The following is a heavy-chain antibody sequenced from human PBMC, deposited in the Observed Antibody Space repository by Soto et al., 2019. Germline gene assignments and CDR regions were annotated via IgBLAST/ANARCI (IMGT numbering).Heavy chain of an antibody. V-gene: IGHV3-30*18. Sequence: LRLSCAASGFSLSSYGMHWVRQAPGKGLEWVAVISYDGSNKYYADSVKGRFTISRDNSKNKLYMQMNSLRAEDTAVYYCAKAGVSGASDHWGQGTLVTVSS. CDR3: AKAGVSGASDH. D-gene: IGHD3-10*02. J-gene: IGHJ4*02. CDR1: GFSLSSYG. CDR2: ISYDGSNK.